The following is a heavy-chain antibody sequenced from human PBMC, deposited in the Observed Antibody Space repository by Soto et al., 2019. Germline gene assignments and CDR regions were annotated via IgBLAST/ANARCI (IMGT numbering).Heavy chain of an antibody. D-gene: IGHD3-16*01. CDR1: GFTFSSYA. J-gene: IGHJ4*02. V-gene: IGHV3-30*18. Sequence: QVQLVESGGGLVQPRRSLKLSCAASGFTFSSYAMHWVRQAPGKGLEWVAVISFDGSSEYYADSVKGRFTVSRDNSKKTLYLQMNSLRAEDTAVYYCAKSPHLVYPFYFDNWGQGTLVTVSS. CDR2: ISFDGSSE. CDR3: AKSPHLVYPFYFDN.